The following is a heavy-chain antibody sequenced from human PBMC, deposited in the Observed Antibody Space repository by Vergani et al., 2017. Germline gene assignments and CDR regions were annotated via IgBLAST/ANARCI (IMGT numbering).Heavy chain of an antibody. CDR2: ISWNRGSI. D-gene: IGHD5-18*01. J-gene: IGHJ3*02. CDR3: AKDRGTELWLLGVGAFDI. V-gene: IGHV3-9*01. Sequence: EVQLVESGGGLVQPGRSLRLSCAASGFTFDDYAMHWVRQAPGKGLEWVSGISWNRGSIGYADSVKGRFTISRDNAKNSLYLQMNSLRAEDTALYYCAKDRGTELWLLGVGAFDIWSQGTMVTVSS. CDR1: GFTFDDYA.